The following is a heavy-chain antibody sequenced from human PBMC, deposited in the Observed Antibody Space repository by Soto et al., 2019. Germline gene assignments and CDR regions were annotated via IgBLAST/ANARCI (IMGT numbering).Heavy chain of an antibody. J-gene: IGHJ6*02. D-gene: IGHD2-2*01. CDR1: GGRRNSDS. CDR3: ARDICSSTSCYYYYGMDV. Sequence: SSNATCKSCGGRRNSDSICWVRQAPVQCLEWMGGIIPIFGTANYAQKFQGRVKITADESTSTAYMELSSLRSEDTAVYYCARDICSSTSCYYYYGMDVWGQGTTVTVAS. V-gene: IGHV1-69*13. CDR2: IIPIFGTA.